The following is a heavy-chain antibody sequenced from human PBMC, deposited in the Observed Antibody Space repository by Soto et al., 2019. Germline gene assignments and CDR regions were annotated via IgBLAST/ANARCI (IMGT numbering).Heavy chain of an antibody. J-gene: IGHJ3*02. D-gene: IGHD5-12*01. Sequence: SETLSLTYTVSGGSISSCGYAWCWIRQPPGKGLEWIGYIYHSGSTYYNPSLKSRVTISVDTSKNQFSLKLSSVTAADTAVYYCARWDGYNLDAFDIWGQGKMVT. CDR3: ARWDGYNLDAFDI. V-gene: IGHV4-30-2*01. CDR2: IYHSGST. CDR1: GGSISSCGYA.